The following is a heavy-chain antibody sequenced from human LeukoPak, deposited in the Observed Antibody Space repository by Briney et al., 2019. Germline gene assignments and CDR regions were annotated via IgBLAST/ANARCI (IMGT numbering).Heavy chain of an antibody. V-gene: IGHV4-30-2*01. Sequence: SETLSLTCADSGSSISSGGYSWSSIRQPPGKGLEWLGYLYHSGSTYYNPSLKSRVTISVDRSKNQFSLKLSSVTAADTAVYYCARVVGWSGSWYEWWFDPWGQGTLVTVSS. CDR3: ARVVGWSGSWYEWWFDP. CDR1: GSSISSGGYS. D-gene: IGHD6-13*01. CDR2: LYHSGST. J-gene: IGHJ5*02.